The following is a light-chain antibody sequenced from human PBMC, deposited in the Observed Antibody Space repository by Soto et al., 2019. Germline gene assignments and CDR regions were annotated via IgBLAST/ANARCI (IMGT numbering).Light chain of an antibody. CDR3: QQYHNWPPGLT. V-gene: IGKV3-15*01. CDR2: GAS. CDR1: QSVNSN. Sequence: EIVMTQSPATLSVSPGERATLSCRASQSVNSNLAWYQQKPGQAPRLLIHGASTRAPDIPARFSGSGSGTDFTLTISSLKSEDLAVYYCQQYHNWPPGLTFGGGTRVEIK. J-gene: IGKJ4*01.